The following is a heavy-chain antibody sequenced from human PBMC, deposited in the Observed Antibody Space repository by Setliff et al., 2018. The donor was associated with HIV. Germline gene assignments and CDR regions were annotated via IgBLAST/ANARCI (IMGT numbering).Heavy chain of an antibody. CDR1: GYSFTKFW. J-gene: IGHJ4*02. CDR3: ARDWRHGYDLNFDY. Sequence: GESLKISCQASGYSFTKFWIGWVRQMPGKGLEWMGLIYPGDSDTRYSPSFQGQVTISADKSTNTLFLQLSGLKASDTAMYYCARDWRHGYDLNFDYWGQGTLVTVSS. D-gene: IGHD5-12*01. V-gene: IGHV5-51*01. CDR2: IYPGDSDT.